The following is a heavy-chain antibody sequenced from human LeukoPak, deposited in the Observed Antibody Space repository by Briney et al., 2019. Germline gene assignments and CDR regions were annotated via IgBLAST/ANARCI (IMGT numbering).Heavy chain of an antibody. V-gene: IGHV4-59*01. CDR1: GGSISNYY. CDR2: LFYSGST. D-gene: IGHD2-8*01. CDR3: ARGICTNGVCSFHPFDH. Sequence: AETLSLTCTVSGGSISNYYWSWIRQPPGRGLEWIGYLFYSGSTNYDPSLKSRVTISVDTSKNQFSLKLTSVTAADTAVYYCARGICTNGVCSFHPFDHWGQGPLVTVSS. J-gene: IGHJ4*02.